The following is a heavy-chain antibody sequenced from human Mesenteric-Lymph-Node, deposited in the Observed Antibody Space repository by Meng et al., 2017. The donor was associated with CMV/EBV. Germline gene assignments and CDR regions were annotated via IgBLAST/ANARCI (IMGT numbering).Heavy chain of an antibody. D-gene: IGHD1-1*01. Sequence: QLVQSGAEVKKPGAPVKVSCKASGYSFTGYSIHWVRQAPGQGLEWMGRISPNTGDTIYEENFQGRVTMTRDTSINTAYMELSSLTSDDTAVYYCGRGQQTFDPWGQGTLVTVSS. CDR2: ISPNTGDT. V-gene: IGHV1-2*06. J-gene: IGHJ5*02. CDR3: GRGQQTFDP. CDR1: GYSFTGYS.